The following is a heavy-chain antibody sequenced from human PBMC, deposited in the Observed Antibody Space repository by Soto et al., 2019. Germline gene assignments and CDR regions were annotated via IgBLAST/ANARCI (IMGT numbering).Heavy chain of an antibody. Sequence: SETLSLTCTVSGGSISSYYWSWIRQPPGKGLEWIGYIYYSGSTNYNPSLKSRVTISVDTSKNQFSLKLSSVTAADTAVYYCAREMGYCSGGSCLDAFDIWGQGTMVTVSS. J-gene: IGHJ3*02. D-gene: IGHD2-15*01. CDR1: GGSISSYY. CDR3: AREMGYCSGGSCLDAFDI. CDR2: IYYSGST. V-gene: IGHV4-59*01.